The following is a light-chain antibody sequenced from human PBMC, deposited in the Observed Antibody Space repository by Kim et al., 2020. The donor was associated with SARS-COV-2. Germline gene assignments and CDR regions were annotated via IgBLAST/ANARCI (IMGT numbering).Light chain of an antibody. CDR2: DAS. CDR3: QQYGT. J-gene: IGKJ1*01. V-gene: IGKV1-33*01. Sequence: DIQMTQSPSSLSASVGDRVTITCQASQDISNYLNWYQQKPGKAPKLLIYDASNLETGVPSRFSGSGSGTDFTFTISSLQPEDIATYYCQQYGTFGQGTKVDIK. CDR1: QDISNY.